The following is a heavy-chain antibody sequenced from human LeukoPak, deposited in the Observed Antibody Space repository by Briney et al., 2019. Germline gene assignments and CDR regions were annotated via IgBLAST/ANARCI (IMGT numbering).Heavy chain of an antibody. D-gene: IGHD3-9*01. Sequence: ASVKVSCKASGYTFTSYGISWVRQAPGHGLEWMGWISAYNGNKKNAKKLHGRVTMTTDTSTSTAYMELRSLRSYDTAVYYCARDPLRAYYDMFSGTQGNYFDDWGQGTLVTVYS. J-gene: IGHJ4*02. CDR2: ISAYNGNK. CDR1: GYTFTSYG. V-gene: IGHV1-18*04. CDR3: ARDPLRAYYDMFSGTQGNYFDD.